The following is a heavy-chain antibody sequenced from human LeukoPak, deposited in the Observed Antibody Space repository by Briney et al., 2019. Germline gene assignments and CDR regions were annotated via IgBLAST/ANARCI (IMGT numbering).Heavy chain of an antibody. D-gene: IGHD3-10*01. CDR1: GFTFSSYS. CDR3: ARGFQYYYGSGSY. Sequence: PGESLRLSCAASGFTFSSYSMNWVRQAPGKGLEWVSSISSSSSYIYYADSVKGRFTISRDNAKNSLYLQMNSLRAEDTAVYYCARGFQYYYGSGSYWGQGTLVTVSS. CDR2: ISSSSSYI. J-gene: IGHJ4*02. V-gene: IGHV3-21*01.